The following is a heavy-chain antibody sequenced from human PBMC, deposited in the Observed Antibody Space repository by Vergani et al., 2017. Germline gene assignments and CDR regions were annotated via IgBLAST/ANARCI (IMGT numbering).Heavy chain of an antibody. CDR3: ARAPVSFYGGGGWFDP. V-gene: IGHV4-59*01. CDR2: IYYSGST. J-gene: IGHJ5*02. D-gene: IGHD2-2*01. Sequence: QVQLQESGPGLVKPSETLTLTCTVSGGSISSYYWSWIRQPPGKGLECIGYIYYSGSTNYNPSLKSRVTISVDTSKNQFSLKLSSVTAADTAVYYCARAPVSFYGGGGWFDPWGQGTLVTVSS. CDR1: GGSISSYY.